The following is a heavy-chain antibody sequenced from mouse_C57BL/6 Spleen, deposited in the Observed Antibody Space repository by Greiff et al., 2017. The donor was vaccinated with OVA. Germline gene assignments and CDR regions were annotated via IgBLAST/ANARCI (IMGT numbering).Heavy chain of an antibody. CDR1: GYSITSGYY. Sequence: ESGPGLVKPSQSLSLTCSVTGYSITSGYYWNWIRQFPGNKLEWMGYISYDGSNNYNPSLKNRISITRDTSKNQFFLKLNSVTTEDTATYYCARGGTVVATDYWGQGTTLTVSS. D-gene: IGHD1-1*01. CDR3: ARGGTVVATDY. CDR2: ISYDGSN. V-gene: IGHV3-6*01. J-gene: IGHJ2*01.